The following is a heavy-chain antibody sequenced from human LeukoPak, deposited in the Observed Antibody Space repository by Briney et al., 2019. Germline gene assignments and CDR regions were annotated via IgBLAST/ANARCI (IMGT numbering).Heavy chain of an antibody. V-gene: IGHV3-21*01. Sequence: GGSLRLSCAASGCTFSPSGMTWVRQAPGKGLEWVSTISTIASDTFYADSVKGRFTVYRDNAKNSVYLQMNSLRAEDTALYYCARDGAAWSRDYWGQGTLVTVSS. CDR1: GCTFSPSG. CDR2: ISTIASDT. D-gene: IGHD4/OR15-4a*01. CDR3: ARDGAAWSRDY. J-gene: IGHJ4*02.